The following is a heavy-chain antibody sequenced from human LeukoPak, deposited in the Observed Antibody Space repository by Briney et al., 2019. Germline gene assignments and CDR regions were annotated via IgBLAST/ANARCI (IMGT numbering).Heavy chain of an antibody. J-gene: IGHJ4*02. Sequence: ASVKVSCKASGYIFTRYYMHWVRQAPGQGLEWVGWINPNSGDTNYAQECQGRVTMTRDTSISTAYMELSRLRSDDTAVYYCARVRYRLAETYIDYWGQGTLVTVSS. D-gene: IGHD3-16*01. V-gene: IGHV1-2*02. CDR2: INPNSGDT. CDR1: GYIFTRYY. CDR3: ARVRYRLAETYIDY.